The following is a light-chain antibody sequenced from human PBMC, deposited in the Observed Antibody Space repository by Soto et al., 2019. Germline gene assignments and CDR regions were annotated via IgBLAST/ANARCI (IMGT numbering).Light chain of an antibody. V-gene: IGKV1-5*03. CDR1: QTISSW. Sequence: DIQMTQSPSTLSASVGDRVTITCRASQTISSWLAWYQQKPGKAPNLLIYEVSSVESGVPSRFSGSGSATDFTLTISNLQPDDFAAYYCQQYADYSFTFGQGTKVESK. CDR2: EVS. CDR3: QQYADYSFT. J-gene: IGKJ1*01.